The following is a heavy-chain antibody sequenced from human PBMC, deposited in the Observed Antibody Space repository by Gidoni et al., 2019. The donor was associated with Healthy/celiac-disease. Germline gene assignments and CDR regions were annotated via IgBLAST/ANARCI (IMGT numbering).Heavy chain of an antibody. D-gene: IGHD2-2*01. CDR2: ISWNSGSI. CDR3: AKGTVPAARESPFDY. Sequence: EVQLVESGGGLVPPGRSLRLSCAASGLTFDYYAMHWVRQAPGKGLEWVSGISWNSGSIGYADSVKGRFTISRDNAKNSLYLQMNSLRAEDTALYYCAKGTVPAARESPFDYWGQGTLVTVSS. CDR1: GLTFDYYA. J-gene: IGHJ4*02. V-gene: IGHV3-9*01.